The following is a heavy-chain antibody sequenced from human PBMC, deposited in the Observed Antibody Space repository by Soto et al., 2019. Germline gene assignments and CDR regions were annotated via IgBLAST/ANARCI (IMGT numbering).Heavy chain of an antibody. CDR3: ARGGSSGWFSYYYGIDV. CDR2: IYYSGGT. D-gene: IGHD6-19*01. Sequence: SETLSLTCTVSGGSISSYYWSWIRQPPGKGLEWIGYIYYSGGTNYNPSIKSRVTISVDTSKNQFSLKLSSVTAADTAVYYCARGGSSGWFSYYYGIDVWGQGTAVTVSS. CDR1: GGSISSYY. J-gene: IGHJ6*02. V-gene: IGHV4-59*01.